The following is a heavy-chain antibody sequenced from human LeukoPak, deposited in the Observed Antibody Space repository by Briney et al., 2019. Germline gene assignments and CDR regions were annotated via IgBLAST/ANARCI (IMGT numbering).Heavy chain of an antibody. D-gene: IGHD2-2*02. J-gene: IGHJ3*02. Sequence: GGSLRLSCAASGFTFSSYAMHWVRQAPGKGLEWVAVISYDGSNKYYADSVKGRFTISRDNSKNTLYLQMNSLGAEDTAVYYCARGATYCSSTSCYIRVDAFDIWGQGTMVTVSS. CDR1: GFTFSSYA. CDR2: ISYDGSNK. V-gene: IGHV3-30*01. CDR3: ARGATYCSSTSCYIRVDAFDI.